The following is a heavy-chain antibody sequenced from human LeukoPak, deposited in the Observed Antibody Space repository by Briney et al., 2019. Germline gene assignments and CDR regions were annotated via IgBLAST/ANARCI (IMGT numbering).Heavy chain of an antibody. V-gene: IGHV3-7*01. CDR3: ARGTNCDY. J-gene: IGHJ4*02. D-gene: IGHD7-27*01. CDR2: IKQDGNEK. CDR1: GFTFSGYW. Sequence: PGGSLRLSCAASGFTFSGYWMGWVRQAPGRGLEWVAHIKQDGNEKYYVDSVKGRFTISRDNAKNSLSLQMNSLRAEDTAVYYCARGTNCDYWGQGTLVTVSS.